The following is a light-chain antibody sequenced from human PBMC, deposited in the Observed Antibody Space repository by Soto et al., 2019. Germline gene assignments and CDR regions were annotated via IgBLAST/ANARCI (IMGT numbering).Light chain of an antibody. CDR1: HDISNH. CDR2: DAS. Sequence: DIQMTQSPSSLSASVGERVTITCQASHDISNHLNWYQQKPGKAPKLLIYDASNLETGVPSRFSGSGSGTDFTFTISSLQPEDIATYYCQQYDSLPLTFGGGTKVEIK. J-gene: IGKJ4*01. CDR3: QQYDSLPLT. V-gene: IGKV1-33*01.